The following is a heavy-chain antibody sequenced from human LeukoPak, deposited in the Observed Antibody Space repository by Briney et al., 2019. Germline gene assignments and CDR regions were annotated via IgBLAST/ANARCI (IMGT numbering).Heavy chain of an antibody. CDR1: EFPFSIYA. D-gene: IGHD6-19*01. Sequence: PGGSLRLSCEVSEFPFSIYAMAWVRQAPGQGLEWVSRINSDGSSTSYADSVKGRFTISRDNGKNTLYLQMNSLRAEDTAVYYCARDPSMWLGYFDLWGRGTLVTVSS. CDR3: ARDPSMWLGYFDL. J-gene: IGHJ2*01. CDR2: INSDGSST. V-gene: IGHV3-74*01.